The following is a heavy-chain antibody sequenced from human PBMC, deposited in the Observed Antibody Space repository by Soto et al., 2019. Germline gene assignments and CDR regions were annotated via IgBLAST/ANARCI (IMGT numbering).Heavy chain of an antibody. CDR1: GFTFSSYS. CDR2: ISSSSSYI. D-gene: IGHD3-22*01. Sequence: LRLSCAASGFTFSSYSMDLFLRAAGKGLEWVSSISSSSSYIYYADSVKGRFTISRDNAKNSLYLKMNSLRAEDTAVYYCARGLYYYDSSGYYSTWGQGTLVTVSS. CDR3: ARGLYYYDSSGYYST. J-gene: IGHJ4*02. V-gene: IGHV3-21*01.